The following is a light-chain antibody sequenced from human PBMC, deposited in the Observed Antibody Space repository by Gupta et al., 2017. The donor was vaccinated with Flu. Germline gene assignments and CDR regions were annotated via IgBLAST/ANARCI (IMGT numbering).Light chain of an antibody. V-gene: IGKV3-15*01. Sequence: EIVVTHSPATLSVSPGERATLSCRASQSVSSNLAWYQQKPGQAPRLLIYSASTRATGIPARFSGSGSGTEFTLTISSLQSEDFAVYYCQQYNSWPFTFGQGTNLEIK. J-gene: IGKJ2*01. CDR3: QQYNSWPFT. CDR2: SAS. CDR1: QSVSSN.